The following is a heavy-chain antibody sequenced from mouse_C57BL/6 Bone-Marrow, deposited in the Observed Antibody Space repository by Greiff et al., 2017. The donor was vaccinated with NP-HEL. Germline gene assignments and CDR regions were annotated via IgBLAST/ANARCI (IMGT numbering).Heavy chain of an antibody. J-gene: IGHJ3*01. CDR1: GFNIKNTY. CDR3: AREREYYGSSYGFAY. V-gene: IGHV14-3*01. Sequence: EVKLVESVAELVRPGASVKLSCTASGFNIKNTYMHWVKQRPEQGLEWIGRIDPANGNTKYAPKFQGKATITADTSSNTAYLQLSSLTSEDTAIYYCAREREYYGSSYGFAYWGQGTLVTVSA. D-gene: IGHD1-1*01. CDR2: IDPANGNT.